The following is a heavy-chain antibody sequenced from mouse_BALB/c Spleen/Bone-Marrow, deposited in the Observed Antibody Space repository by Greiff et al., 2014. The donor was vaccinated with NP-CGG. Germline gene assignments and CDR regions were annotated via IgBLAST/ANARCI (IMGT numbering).Heavy chain of an antibody. CDR3: AEGYDSWFAY. D-gene: IGHD2-2*01. CDR2: IDPANGNT. Sequence: EVQGVESGAELVKPGASVKLSCTASGFNIEDTYVHWVKQRPEQGLEWIGRIDPANGNTKYDPKFQGKATVTSDTSSNTAYLHLNSLTFEDTAVYYCAEGYDSWFAYWGQGTLVTVSA. V-gene: IGHV14-3*02. J-gene: IGHJ3*01. CDR1: GFNIEDTY.